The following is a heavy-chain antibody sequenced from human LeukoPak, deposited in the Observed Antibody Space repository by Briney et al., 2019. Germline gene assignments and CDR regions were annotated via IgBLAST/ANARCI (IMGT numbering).Heavy chain of an antibody. CDR2: IHPNSGGT. V-gene: IGHV1-2*02. CDR3: ARVVVAATRWFDP. Sequence: ASVKVSCKASGYTFTGYYMHWVRQAPGQGLEWMGWIHPNSGGTNYAQKFQGRVTMTRDTSISTAYMELSRLRSDDTAVYYCARVVVAATRWFDPWGQGTLVTVSS. D-gene: IGHD2-15*01. J-gene: IGHJ5*02. CDR1: GYTFTGYY.